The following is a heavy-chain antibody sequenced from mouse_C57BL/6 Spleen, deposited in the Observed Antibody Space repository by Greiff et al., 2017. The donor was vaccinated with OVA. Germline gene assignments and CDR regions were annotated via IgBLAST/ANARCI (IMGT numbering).Heavy chain of an antibody. J-gene: IGHJ3*01. V-gene: IGHV1-15*01. CDR1: GYTFTDYE. Sequence: VQLQQSGAELVRPGASVTLSCKASGYTFTDYEMHWVKQTPVHGLEWIGAIDPETGGTAYNQKFKGKAILTADKSSSTAYMELRSLTSEDSAVDYCTPLIYYGYGEFAYWGQGTLVTVSA. CDR2: IDPETGGT. D-gene: IGHD2-2*01. CDR3: TPLIYYGYGEFAY.